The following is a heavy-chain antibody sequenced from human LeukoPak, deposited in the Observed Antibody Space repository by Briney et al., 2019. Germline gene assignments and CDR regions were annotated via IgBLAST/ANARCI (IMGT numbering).Heavy chain of an antibody. V-gene: IGHV3-7*01. CDR3: ARDAVDTANAV. J-gene: IGHJ6*02. CDR1: GLSISNSW. Sequence: GGSLRLSCAASGLSISNSWMSWFRLAPGKGPEWVANIKQDGSEKYHVDSVKGRFTISRDNAKSTLYLQMNSLRAEDTAVYYCARDAVDTANAVRGQGTTVTVSS. CDR2: IKQDGSEK. D-gene: IGHD5-18*01.